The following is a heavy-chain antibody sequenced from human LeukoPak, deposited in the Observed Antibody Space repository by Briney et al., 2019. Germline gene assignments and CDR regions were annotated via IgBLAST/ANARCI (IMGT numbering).Heavy chain of an antibody. CDR3: ARVTRRRTTGEIFGRYLDY. CDR2: IYSSGTT. D-gene: IGHD3-10*01. CDR1: GDSIDSGLYY. V-gene: IGHV4-61*02. J-gene: IGHJ4*02. Sequence: PSETLSLTCTVSGDSIDSGLYYWSWIRQPAGKGLEWIGRIYSSGTTTYNPSLKSRVTISVDTSKNQFSLNLNSVTAAATGLYYCARVTRRRTTGEIFGRYLDYWGPGTLVRVSS.